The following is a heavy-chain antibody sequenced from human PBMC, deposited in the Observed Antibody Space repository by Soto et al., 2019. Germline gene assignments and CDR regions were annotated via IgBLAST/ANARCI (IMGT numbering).Heavy chain of an antibody. J-gene: IGHJ4*02. CDR2: ISGSGGST. Sequence: EVQLLESGGGLVQPGGSLRLSCAASGFTFSNYAMNWVRQAPGKGLEWVSVISGSGGSTYYADALKGRVTISRDNSKNTLYLQMNSPRAEDTAVYYCAKDARYSGYDLVEYFDYWGQGTLVTVSS. V-gene: IGHV3-23*01. D-gene: IGHD5-12*01. CDR1: GFTFSNYA. CDR3: AKDARYSGYDLVEYFDY.